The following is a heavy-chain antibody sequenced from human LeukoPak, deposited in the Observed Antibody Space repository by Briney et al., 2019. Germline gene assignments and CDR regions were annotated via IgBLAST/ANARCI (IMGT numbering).Heavy chain of an antibody. CDR2: IYFSGTT. J-gene: IGHJ5*02. Sequence: SETLSLTCTVSGDSINAYYWGWIRQPPGKGLEWIGYIYFSGTTKYNPSLESRVTISVDTSKSQFSLKLSSVTAADTAVYYCARRRAEGDSNGHYNWFDPWGQGILVTVSS. CDR1: GDSINAYY. D-gene: IGHD5-18*01. CDR3: ARRRAEGDSNGHYNWFDP. V-gene: IGHV4-59*08.